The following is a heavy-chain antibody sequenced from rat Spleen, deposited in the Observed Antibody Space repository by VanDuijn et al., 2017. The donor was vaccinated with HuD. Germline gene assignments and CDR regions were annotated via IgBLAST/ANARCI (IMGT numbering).Heavy chain of an antibody. J-gene: IGHJ3*01. CDR2: INSAGNT. V-gene: IGHV3-3*01. D-gene: IGHD1-1*01. Sequence: EVQLQESGPGLVKPSQSLSLTCSVTGHSITSTYRWNWIRKFPGNKLEWMGYINSAGNTNYNPSLKSRVSITRDTSKNQSFLQVNSLSTEDTATYYCARSEGAHYYLPFADWGQGSLVTVSS. CDR1: GHSITSTYR. CDR3: ARSEGAHYYLPFAD.